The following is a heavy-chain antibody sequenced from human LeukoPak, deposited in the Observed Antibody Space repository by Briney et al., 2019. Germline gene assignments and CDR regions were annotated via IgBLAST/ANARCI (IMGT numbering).Heavy chain of an antibody. CDR3: ARGDSYYYDSSGYSPDY. CDR2: ISGNGGSI. CDR1: GFTFSSYA. Sequence: PGGSLRLSCAASGFTFSSYAMSWVRQAPGKGLEWVSAISGNGGSIYYADSVKGRFTISRDNAKNSLYLQMNSLRAEDTAVYYCARGDSYYYDSSGYSPDYWGQGTLVTVSS. J-gene: IGHJ4*02. D-gene: IGHD3-22*01. V-gene: IGHV3-23*01.